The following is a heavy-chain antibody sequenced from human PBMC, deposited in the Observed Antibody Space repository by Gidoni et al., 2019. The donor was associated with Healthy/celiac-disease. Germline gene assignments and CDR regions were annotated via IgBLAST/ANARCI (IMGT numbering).Heavy chain of an antibody. CDR1: GFPFSSYA. CDR3: ARDQYYDSSGYYPFDY. V-gene: IGHV3-30-3*01. D-gene: IGHD3-22*01. CDR2: ISYDGSNK. J-gene: IGHJ4*02. Sequence: QVQLVESGGGVVQPGRSLRLSCAASGFPFSSYAMHWVRQPPGKGLEWVAVISYDGSNKYYADSVKGRFTISRDNSKNTLYLQMNSLRAEDTAVYYCARDQYYDSSGYYPFDYWGQGTLVTVSS.